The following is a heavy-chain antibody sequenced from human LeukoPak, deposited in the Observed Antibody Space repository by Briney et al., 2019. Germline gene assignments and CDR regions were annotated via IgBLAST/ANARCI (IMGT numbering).Heavy chain of an antibody. CDR2: IYYSGST. Sequence: SETLSLTCTVSGGSISSYYWSWIRQPPGKGLEWIGNIYYSGSTNYNPSLKSRVTISVDTSKNQFSLKLSSVTAADTAVYYCARGPQYFDWFPGYWGQGTLVTVSS. CDR1: GGSISSYY. D-gene: IGHD3-9*01. V-gene: IGHV4-59*12. CDR3: ARGPQYFDWFPGY. J-gene: IGHJ4*02.